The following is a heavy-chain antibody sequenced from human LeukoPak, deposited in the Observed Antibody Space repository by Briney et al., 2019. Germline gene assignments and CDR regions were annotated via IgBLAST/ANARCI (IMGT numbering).Heavy chain of an antibody. CDR2: IYTSGST. Sequence: PSQTLSLTCTVSGGSISSGNYYWSWIRQPAGKGLEWIGRIYTSGSTNYNPSLKSRVTISVDTSKNQFSLKLSSVTAADTAVYYCARASGSYSFDYWGQGTLVTVSS. CDR1: GGSISSGNYY. J-gene: IGHJ4*02. V-gene: IGHV4-61*02. D-gene: IGHD1-26*01. CDR3: ARASGSYSFDY.